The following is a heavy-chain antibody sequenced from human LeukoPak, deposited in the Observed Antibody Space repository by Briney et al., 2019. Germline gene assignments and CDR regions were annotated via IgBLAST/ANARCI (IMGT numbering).Heavy chain of an antibody. CDR3: ARDPRWGIVVVPAAYYYYGMDV. V-gene: IGHV3-21*01. Sequence: GGSLRLSCAASGFTFSSYSMNWVRQAPGKGLEWVSSISSSSSYIYYADSVKGRFTISRDNAKNSLYLQMNSLRAEDTAVYYCARDPRWGIVVVPAAYYYYGMDVWGKGTTVTVSS. CDR2: ISSSSSYI. J-gene: IGHJ6*04. CDR1: GFTFSSYS. D-gene: IGHD2-2*01.